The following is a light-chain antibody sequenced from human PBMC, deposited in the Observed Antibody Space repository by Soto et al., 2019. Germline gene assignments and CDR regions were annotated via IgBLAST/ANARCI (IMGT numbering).Light chain of an antibody. CDR1: QDISNY. CDR2: DAS. Sequence: DIQMTQSPSSLSASVGDRVTITCQASQDISNYLNWYQQKPGKAPKLLIYDASKLETGGPSRFSGSGSGTDFSFTISSLQPEDIATDYCQRYDNLPLFMFGHGTKVDIK. CDR3: QRYDNLPLFM. V-gene: IGKV1-33*01. J-gene: IGKJ3*01.